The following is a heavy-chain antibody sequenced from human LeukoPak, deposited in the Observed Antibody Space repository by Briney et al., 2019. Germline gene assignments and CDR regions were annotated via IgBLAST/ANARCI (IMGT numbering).Heavy chain of an antibody. D-gene: IGHD3-10*01. CDR2: INHSGST. Sequence: PSETLSLTCSVSGDSLSTSIYYWGWIRQPPGKGLEWIGEINHSGSTNYNPSLKSRVTISVDTSKNQFSLKLSSVTAADTAVYYCARHDLLLWFGGVGLDYWGQGTLVTVSS. CDR3: ARHDLLLWFGGVGLDY. V-gene: IGHV4-39*01. J-gene: IGHJ4*02. CDR1: GDSLSTSIYY.